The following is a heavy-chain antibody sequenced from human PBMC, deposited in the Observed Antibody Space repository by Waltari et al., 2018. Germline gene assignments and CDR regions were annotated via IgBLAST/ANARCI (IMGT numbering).Heavy chain of an antibody. Sequence: QVQLQESGPGLVKPSETLSLTCTVPGGSISSYYWSWIRQPPGKGLEWIGYIYYSGSTNYNPSLKSRVTISVDTSKNQFSLKLSSVTAADTAVYYCARYSSSRDRAFDIWGQGTMVTVSS. V-gene: IGHV4-59*01. CDR2: IYYSGST. J-gene: IGHJ3*02. CDR3: ARYSSSRDRAFDI. D-gene: IGHD6-13*01. CDR1: GGSISSYY.